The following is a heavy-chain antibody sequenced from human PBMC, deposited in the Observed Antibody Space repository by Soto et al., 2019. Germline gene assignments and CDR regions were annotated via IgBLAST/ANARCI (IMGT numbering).Heavy chain of an antibody. Sequence: ASVKVSCKASGYTFTGYYMHWVRQAPGQGLEWMGWINPNSGGTNYAQKFQGRVTMTRDTSISTAYMELSRLRSDDTAVYYRAGAVVVVYGMDVWGQGTTVTVSS. D-gene: IGHD2-15*01. CDR3: AGAVVVVYGMDV. CDR1: GYTFTGYY. J-gene: IGHJ6*02. V-gene: IGHV1-2*02. CDR2: INPNSGGT.